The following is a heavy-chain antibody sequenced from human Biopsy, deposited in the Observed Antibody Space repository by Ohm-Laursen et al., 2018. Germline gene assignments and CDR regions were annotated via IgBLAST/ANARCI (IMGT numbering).Heavy chain of an antibody. D-gene: IGHD6-19*01. V-gene: IGHV4-59*08. CDR2: ISNSGNT. Sequence: GTLSLTYTVSGDSINSSYWSWIRQAPGKGLEWIGFISNSGNTNYNPSLKSRVTISADTSKNQFSLKLTSVTAADTAVYYCAKHGSGWTGDDAFHIWGQGTMVTVSS. J-gene: IGHJ3*02. CDR3: AKHGSGWTGDDAFHI. CDR1: GDSINSSY.